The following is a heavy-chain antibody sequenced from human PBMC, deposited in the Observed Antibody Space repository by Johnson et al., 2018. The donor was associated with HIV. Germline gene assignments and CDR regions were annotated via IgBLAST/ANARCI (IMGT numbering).Heavy chain of an antibody. CDR3: AREYYGSGSDAFDI. CDR2: IKQDGSEK. D-gene: IGHD3-10*01. CDR1: GFTFSTYG. Sequence: EVQLVESGGGVVQPGRSLRLSCAASGFTFSTYGMHWVRQAPGKGLEWVANIKQDGSEKYYVDSVKGRFTISRDNAKNSLYLQMNSLRAEDTAVYYCAREYYGSGSDAFDIWGQGTMVTVSS. J-gene: IGHJ3*02. V-gene: IGHV3-7*01.